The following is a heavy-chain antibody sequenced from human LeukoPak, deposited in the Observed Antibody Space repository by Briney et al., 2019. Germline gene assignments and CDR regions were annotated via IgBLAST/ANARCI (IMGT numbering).Heavy chain of an antibody. J-gene: IGHJ4*02. Sequence: PGGSLRLSCAASGFTFTSYAMSWVRQAPGKGLEWVSSISGSFIGTFYADSVRGRFTISRDSSKNTLYLQMNRLRAEDAAVYYCAKAPVTTCSGAYCYPFDYWGQGTLVTVSS. CDR2: ISGSFIGT. CDR1: GFTFTSYA. V-gene: IGHV3-23*01. D-gene: IGHD2-21*01. CDR3: AKAPVTTCSGAYCYPFDY.